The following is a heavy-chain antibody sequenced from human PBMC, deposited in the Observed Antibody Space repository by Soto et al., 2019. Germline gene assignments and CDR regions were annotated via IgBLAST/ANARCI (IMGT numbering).Heavy chain of an antibody. CDR1: DFSVSSYY. J-gene: IGHJ4*02. CDR3: ARFYGAGSWFFEY. D-gene: IGHD3-10*01. CDR2: IYSDGTT. V-gene: IGHV3-53*01. Sequence: ESGGGLIQPGGSLRLSCAVTDFSVSSYYMSWVRQAPGKGLEWVAVIYSDGTTYHADSVKGRFTISRDNFMNTLYLQMNSLRAADTAVYHCARFYGAGSWFFEYWGQGTLVTVSS.